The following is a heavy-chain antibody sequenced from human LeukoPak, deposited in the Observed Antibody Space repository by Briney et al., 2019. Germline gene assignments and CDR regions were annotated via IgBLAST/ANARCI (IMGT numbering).Heavy chain of an antibody. CDR3: ARVNYCSSTSCLYYYYYYYMDV. J-gene: IGHJ6*03. Sequence: SETLSLTCTVSGGSISSHYWSWIRQPPGKGLEWIGYIYYSGSTNYNPPLKSRVTISVDTSKNQFSLKLSSVTAADTAVYYCARVNYCSSTSCLYYYYYYYMDVWGKGTTVTVSS. D-gene: IGHD2-2*01. CDR2: IYYSGST. CDR1: GGSISSHY. V-gene: IGHV4-59*11.